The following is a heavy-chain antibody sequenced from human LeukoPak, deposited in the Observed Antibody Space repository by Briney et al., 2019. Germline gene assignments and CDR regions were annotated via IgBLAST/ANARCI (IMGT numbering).Heavy chain of an antibody. CDR1: GGSFSGYY. J-gene: IGHJ4*02. Sequence: SETLSLTCAVYGGSFSGYYWSWIRQPPGKGLEWIGEINHSGSTSYNPSLKSRVTISVDASKNQFSLKLSSVTAADTAVYYCARRGSMTGPPPLWGQGTLVTVSS. CDR3: ARRGSMTGPPPL. V-gene: IGHV4-34*01. D-gene: IGHD6-6*01. CDR2: INHSGST.